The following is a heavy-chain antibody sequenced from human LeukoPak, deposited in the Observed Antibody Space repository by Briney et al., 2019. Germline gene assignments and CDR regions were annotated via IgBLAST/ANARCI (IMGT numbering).Heavy chain of an antibody. J-gene: IGHJ5*02. CDR1: GGSISSYY. V-gene: IGHV4-59*01. Sequence: SETLSLTRTVSGGSISSYYWSWIRQPPGKGLEWIGYIYYSGSTNYNPSLKSRVTISVDTSKNQFSLKLSSVTAADTAVYYCARVGSGYYTYWFDPWGQGTLVTVSS. CDR3: ARVGSGYYTYWFDP. CDR2: IYYSGST. D-gene: IGHD3-3*01.